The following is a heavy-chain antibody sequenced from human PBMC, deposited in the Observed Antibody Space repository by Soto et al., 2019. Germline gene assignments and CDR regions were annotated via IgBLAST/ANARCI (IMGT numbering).Heavy chain of an antibody. D-gene: IGHD3-16*01. CDR3: ASPVGAKNYYYGMDV. Sequence: ASVKVSCKASGYTFTSYGISWVRQAPGQGLEWMGWISAYNGNTNYAQKLQGRVTMTTDTSTSTAYMELRSLRSDDTAVYYCASPVGAKNYYYGMDVWGQGTTVTVSS. CDR1: GYTFTSYG. V-gene: IGHV1-18*04. J-gene: IGHJ6*02. CDR2: ISAYNGNT.